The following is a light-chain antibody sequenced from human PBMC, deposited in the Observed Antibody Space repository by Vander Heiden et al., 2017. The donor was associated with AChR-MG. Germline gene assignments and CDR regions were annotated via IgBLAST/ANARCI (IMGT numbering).Light chain of an antibody. CDR3: QQYAASPLT. Sequence: EIVLTQSPGTLSLSPGERATLPCRASQSISSTYFAWYQQKPGLTYATSTRVTGIPDRFSGSGSGTDFTLTISRLEPEDFAVYYCQQYAASPLTFGQGTKVEVK. V-gene: IGKV3-20*01. J-gene: IGKJ1*01. CDR1: QSISSTY. CDR2: ATS.